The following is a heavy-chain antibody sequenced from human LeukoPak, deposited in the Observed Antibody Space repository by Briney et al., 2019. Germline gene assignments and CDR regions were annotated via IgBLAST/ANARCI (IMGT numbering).Heavy chain of an antibody. Sequence: PSETLSLTCTVSGGSISSYYWSWIRQPPGKGLEWIGYIYYSGSTNYNPSLKSRVTISVDTSKNQFSLKLSSVTAADTAVYYCARRERGYSFGLDYWGQGTLVTVSS. D-gene: IGHD5-18*01. V-gene: IGHV4-59*01. CDR2: IYYSGST. J-gene: IGHJ4*02. CDR3: ARRERGYSFGLDY. CDR1: GGSISSYY.